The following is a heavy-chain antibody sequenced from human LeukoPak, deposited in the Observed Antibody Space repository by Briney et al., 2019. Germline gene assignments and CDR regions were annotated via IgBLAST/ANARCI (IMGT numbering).Heavy chain of an antibody. CDR2: IYYSGST. V-gene: IGHV4-31*03. Sequence: TLSLTCTVSGGSISSGGYYWSWIRQHPGKGLEWIGYIYYSGSTYYNPSLKSRVTISVDTSKNQFSLKLSSVTAADTAVYYCARVVSAAGTIDYWGQGTLVTVSS. D-gene: IGHD6-13*01. J-gene: IGHJ4*02. CDR3: ARVVSAAGTIDY. CDR1: GGSISSGGYY.